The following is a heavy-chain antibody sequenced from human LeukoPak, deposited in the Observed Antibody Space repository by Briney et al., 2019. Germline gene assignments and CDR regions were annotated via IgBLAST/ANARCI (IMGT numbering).Heavy chain of an antibody. V-gene: IGHV3-66*01. J-gene: IGHJ4*02. CDR2: IYSGGST. CDR1: GFTVNNNY. CDR3: AGNNPYYYDSSGYYGSHY. Sequence: PGGSLRLSCPASGFTVNNNYISCVRQAPAKGLEGVSVIYSGGSTYYADAVKGRFTISRDNSKNTLYLQMNSLRAEDTAVYYCAGNNPYYYDSSGYYGSHYWGQGTLVTVSS. D-gene: IGHD3-22*01.